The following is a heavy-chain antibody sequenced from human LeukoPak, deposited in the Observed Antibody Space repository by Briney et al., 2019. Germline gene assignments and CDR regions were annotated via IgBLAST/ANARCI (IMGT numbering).Heavy chain of an antibody. V-gene: IGHV4-4*09. D-gene: IGHD6-6*01. CDR3: ARLGSCRVGQLVLDY. CDR2: IYTSGST. CDR1: GGSISSYY. Sequence: SETLSLTCTVSGGSISSYYWSWIRQPPGKGLEWIGYIYTSGSTNYNPSLKSRVTISVDTSKNQFSLKLSSVTAADTAEYYCARLGSCRVGQLVLDYWGQGTLVTVSS. J-gene: IGHJ4*02.